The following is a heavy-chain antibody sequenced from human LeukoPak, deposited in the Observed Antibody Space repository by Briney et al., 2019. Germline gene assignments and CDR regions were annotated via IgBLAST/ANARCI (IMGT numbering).Heavy chain of an antibody. J-gene: IGHJ3*02. Sequence: GGSLRLSCAASGFTVSSNYMSWVRQAPGKGLEWVSVIYSGGSTYYADSVKGRFTISRDNSKNTLYLRMNSLRAEDTAVYYCAREIEDTAMATRGFDIWGQGTMVTVSS. D-gene: IGHD5-18*01. CDR2: IYSGGST. CDR1: GFTVSSNY. CDR3: AREIEDTAMATRGFDI. V-gene: IGHV3-53*01.